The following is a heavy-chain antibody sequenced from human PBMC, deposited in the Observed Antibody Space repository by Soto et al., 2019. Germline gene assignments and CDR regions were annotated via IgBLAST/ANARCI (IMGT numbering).Heavy chain of an antibody. D-gene: IGHD2-15*01. CDR1: GFTFSSYS. CDR3: ATEPHCSGGSSPPRYNWFDP. V-gene: IGHV3-48*02. CDR2: ISSSSSTI. J-gene: IGHJ5*02. Sequence: GGSLRLSCAASGFTFSSYSMNWVRQAPGKGLEWVSYISSSSSTIYYADSVKGRFTISRDNAKNSLYLQMNSLRDEDTAVYYCATEPHCSGGSSPPRYNWFDPWGQGTLVTVSS.